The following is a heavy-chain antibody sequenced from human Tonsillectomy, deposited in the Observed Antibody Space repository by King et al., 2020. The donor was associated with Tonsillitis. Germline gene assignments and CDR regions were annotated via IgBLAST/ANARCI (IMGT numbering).Heavy chain of an antibody. J-gene: IGHJ4*02. V-gene: IGHV3-33*01. CDR3: ARETARSGWYADY. Sequence: VQLVESGGGVVQPGRSLGLSCAAPGFAFESYGMYGVRQAPGKGLGWVAVTWYDGSDKYYADSVRGRFTISRDNSMSTVYLQMSSLSVEDTAAYYFARETARSGWYADYWGQGTLVTVSS. D-gene: IGHD6-19*01. CDR1: GFAFESYG. CDR2: TWYDGSDK.